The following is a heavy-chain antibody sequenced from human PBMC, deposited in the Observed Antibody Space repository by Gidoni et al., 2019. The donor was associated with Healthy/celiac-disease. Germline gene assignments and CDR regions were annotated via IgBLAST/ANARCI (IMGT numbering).Heavy chain of an antibody. J-gene: IGHJ6*02. D-gene: IGHD2-2*01. CDR1: GFTFSSYE. CDR3: AREDTESVVPAAMGRDYYYYGMDV. CDR2: ISSSGSTI. V-gene: IGHV3-48*03. Sequence: EVQLVESGGGLVQPGGSLRLSCAASGFTFSSYEMNWVRQAPGKGLEWVSYISSSGSTIYYADSVKGRFTISRDNAKNSLYLQMNSLRAEDTAVYYCAREDTESVVPAAMGRDYYYYGMDVWGQGTTVTVSS.